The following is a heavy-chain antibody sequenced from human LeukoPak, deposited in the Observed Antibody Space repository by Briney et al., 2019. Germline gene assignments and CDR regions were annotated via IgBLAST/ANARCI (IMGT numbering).Heavy chain of an antibody. V-gene: IGHV3-23*01. J-gene: IGHJ4*02. CDR2: ISGSGGST. CDR3: ANDKFGGWPSPGNDY. D-gene: IGHD6-19*01. Sequence: GGSLRLSCAASGFTLSSYAMSWVRQAPGKGLEWVSAISGSGGSTYYADSVKGRFTISRDNSKNTLYLQMNSLRAEDTAVYYCANDKFGGWPSPGNDYWGQGTLVTVSS. CDR1: GFTLSSYA.